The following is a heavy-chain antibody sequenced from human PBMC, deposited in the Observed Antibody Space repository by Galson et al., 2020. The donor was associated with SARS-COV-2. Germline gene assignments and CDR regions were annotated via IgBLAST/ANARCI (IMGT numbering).Heavy chain of an antibody. D-gene: IGHD6-19*01. CDR1: GYSFTNYW. V-gene: IGHV5-51*01. CDR2: ISPDDSYT. CDR3: ARHGASSGWYEGIDY. J-gene: IGHJ4*02. Sequence: GESLKISCKGSGYSFTNYWIGWVRQMPGKGLEWMGIISPDDSYTTYSPSFRGQVTISGDKSLNTAYLQWSSLKASDTAIYYCARHGASSGWYEGIDYWGQGTLVTVSS.